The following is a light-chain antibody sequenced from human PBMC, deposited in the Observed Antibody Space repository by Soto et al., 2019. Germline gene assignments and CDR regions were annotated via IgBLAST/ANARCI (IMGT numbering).Light chain of an antibody. CDR3: QQYGNSLWT. V-gene: IGKV3-20*01. CDR1: QSVGSD. J-gene: IGKJ1*01. CDR2: GTS. Sequence: EIVMTQSPATLSVSPGERATLSCRASQSVGSDLAWYQQKPGQAPRLVIYGTSNRATGIPDRFSGSGSGTDFTLTISRLEPEDCAVYYCQQYGNSLWTVGQGTKVDIK.